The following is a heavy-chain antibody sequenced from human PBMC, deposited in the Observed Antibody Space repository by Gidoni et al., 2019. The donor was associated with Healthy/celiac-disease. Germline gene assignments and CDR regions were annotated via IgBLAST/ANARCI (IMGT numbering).Heavy chain of an antibody. D-gene: IGHD5-18*01. CDR2: IYYSGST. CDR1: GGYISSGGYY. CDR3: ARGSASYGLRY. Sequence: QVQLQESGPGLVKPSQTMSLTCTVSGGYISSGGYYWSWIRQPPGKGMEWIGYIYYSGSTYYNPSIKSRVTISLDTSKNQFSLKLSSVTAADTAVYYCARGSASYGLRYWGQGTLVTVSS. V-gene: IGHV4-31*03. J-gene: IGHJ4*02.